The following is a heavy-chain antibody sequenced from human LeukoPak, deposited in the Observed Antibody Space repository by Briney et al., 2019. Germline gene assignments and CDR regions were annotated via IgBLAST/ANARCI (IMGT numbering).Heavy chain of an antibody. J-gene: IGHJ2*01. CDR1: GGSISSSSYY. V-gene: IGHV4-39*07. CDR2: INHRGST. CDR3: ARRTRVGWYFDL. Sequence: ASETLSLTCTVSGGSISSSSYYWGWIRQPPGKGLEWIGEINHRGSTNYNPSLKSRVTISVDTSKNQFSLKLTSLTAADTAVYYCARRTRVGWYFDLWGRGTPVTVSS. D-gene: IGHD3-10*01.